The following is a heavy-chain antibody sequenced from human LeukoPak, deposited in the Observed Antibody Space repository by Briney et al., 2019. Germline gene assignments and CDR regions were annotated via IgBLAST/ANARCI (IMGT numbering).Heavy chain of an antibody. D-gene: IGHD3-10*01. Sequence: GGSLRLSCAASGFTFSSYAMSWVRQAPGKGLEWVSAISGSGGSTYYADSVKGRFTISRDNAKNSLYLQMNSLRAEDTALYYCAKEGGSGSYYNERAFDIWGQGTMVTVSS. CDR1: GFTFSSYA. CDR2: ISGSGGST. CDR3: AKEGGSGSYYNERAFDI. J-gene: IGHJ3*02. V-gene: IGHV3-23*01.